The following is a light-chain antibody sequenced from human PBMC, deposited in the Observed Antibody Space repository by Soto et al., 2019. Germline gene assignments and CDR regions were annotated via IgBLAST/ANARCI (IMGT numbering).Light chain of an antibody. V-gene: IGKV4-1*01. CDR3: QQYYSTPRT. CDR2: WAS. CDR1: QGVLYSSNNKNY. Sequence: DIVMTQSPDSLAVSLGERATINCKSSQGVLYSSNNKNYLAWYQQKPGQPPKLIFYWASTRESGVPDRFSGSGSGTDFTLTISSLQAEDVAVYYCQQYYSTPRTFGQGTKVDIK. J-gene: IGKJ1*01.